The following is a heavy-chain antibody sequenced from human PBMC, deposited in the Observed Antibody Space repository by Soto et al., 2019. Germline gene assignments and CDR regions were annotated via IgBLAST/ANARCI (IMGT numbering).Heavy chain of an antibody. Sequence: SVKVSCKASGGTFSSYAISWVRQAPGQGLEWMGGIIPIFGTANYAQKFQGRVTITADESTSTAYMELSSLRSEDTAVYYCARALVEMATMGYYFDYWGQGTLVTVSS. CDR2: IIPIFGTA. V-gene: IGHV1-69*13. D-gene: IGHD5-12*01. CDR1: GGTFSSYA. CDR3: ARALVEMATMGYYFDY. J-gene: IGHJ4*02.